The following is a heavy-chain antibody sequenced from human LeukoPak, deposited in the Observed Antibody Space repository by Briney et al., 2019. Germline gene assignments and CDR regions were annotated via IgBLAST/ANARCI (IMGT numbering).Heavy chain of an antibody. J-gene: IGHJ6*02. CDR2: TYYRSKWYS. V-gene: IGHV6-1*01. CDR3: TRGFAMDV. Sequence: SQTLSLTCAISGDSVSSNSAAWNWIRQSPSRGLEWLGRTYYRSKWYSDYAVSVKSRITIKPDTSKNQFSLQLDSVTPEDTAVYYCTRGFAMDVWGQGTTVAVSS. CDR1: GDSVSSNSAA.